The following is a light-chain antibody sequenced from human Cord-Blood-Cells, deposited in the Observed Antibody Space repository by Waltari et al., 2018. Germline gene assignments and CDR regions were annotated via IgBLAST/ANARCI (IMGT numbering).Light chain of an antibody. CDR3: QQSYSTPT. J-gene: IGKJ5*01. CDR1: QSISSY. V-gene: IGKV1-39*01. Sequence: DIQMTQSPSSLSASVGARVTITCRASQSISSYLNWYQQKPGKAPKLLIYASSSLQSGVTSRFSGSASSADFPLTISSQQHEDLASYYCQQSYSTPTFGQGTRLEIK. CDR2: ASS.